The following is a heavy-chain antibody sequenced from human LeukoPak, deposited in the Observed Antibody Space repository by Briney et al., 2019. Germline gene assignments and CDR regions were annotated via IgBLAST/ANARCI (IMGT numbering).Heavy chain of an antibody. V-gene: IGHV3-7*01. CDR1: GFTFETYW. CDR3: ARVRFPADC. CDR2: IKHDGREK. D-gene: IGHD2-2*01. J-gene: IGHJ4*02. Sequence: GGSLRLSCVASGFTFETYWMSWVRQAPGKGLEWLANIKHDGREKYYVHSVKGRFTISRDNAKASVYLHMNSLRVEDTAIYYCARVRFPADCWGQGTLVTVSS.